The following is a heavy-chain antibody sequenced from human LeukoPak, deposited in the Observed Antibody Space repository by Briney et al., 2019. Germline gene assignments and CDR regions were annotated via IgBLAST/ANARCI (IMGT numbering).Heavy chain of an antibody. CDR3: ARPWVGFMIVVAIDY. CDR1: GVTFSSYS. Sequence: GGSLRLSCTASGVTFSSYSVNWVRQAPGKGLESVSSIISSSSYIYCAASVKGRFTISRDVDKNSLYLQMNSLRAEDTAVYYWARPWVGFMIVVAIDYWGQGTLVTVSS. J-gene: IGHJ4*02. D-gene: IGHD3-22*01. CDR2: IISSSSYI. V-gene: IGHV3-21*03.